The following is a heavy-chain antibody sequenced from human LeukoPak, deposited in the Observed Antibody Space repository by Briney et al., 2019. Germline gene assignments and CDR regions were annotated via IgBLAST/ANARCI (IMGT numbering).Heavy chain of an antibody. D-gene: IGHD3-10*01. CDR1: GFTFDDYG. J-gene: IGHJ4*02. Sequence: PGGSLRLSCAASGFTFDDYGMSWVRQAPGKGLEWVANIKQDGSEKYYVDSVKGRFTISRDNAKNSLYLQMNSLRVEDTAVYYCAREKHYYGSVVDYWGQGTLVTVSS. CDR3: AREKHYYGSVVDY. CDR2: IKQDGSEK. V-gene: IGHV3-7*01.